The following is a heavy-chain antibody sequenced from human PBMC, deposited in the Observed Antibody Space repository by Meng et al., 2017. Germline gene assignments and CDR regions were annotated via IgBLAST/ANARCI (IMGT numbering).Heavy chain of an antibody. J-gene: IGHJ4*02. V-gene: IGHV1-69*18. Sequence: QVRVREAGPAVKKPGPSEKVSCNASGGTFNSYALSWGRQPPGQGHEWRGSAIIIFGAGNYEQMLQGRVTITADESTSTAVMELSSLMSAATAVYYCARDEYSKYLRFDYWGQGTLVTVSS. CDR2: AIIIFGAG. CDR3: ARDEYSKYLRFDY. CDR1: GGTFNSYA. D-gene: IGHD4-11*01.